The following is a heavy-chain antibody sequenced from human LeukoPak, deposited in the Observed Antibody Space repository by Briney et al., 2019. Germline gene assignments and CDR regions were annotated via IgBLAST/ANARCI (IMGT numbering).Heavy chain of an antibody. CDR3: ARGPYSGDWHFDF. V-gene: IGHV1-46*01. Sequence: ASVKVSCKASGYTFTSGFIHWVRQAPGQGLEWMGVINPSGGSTSYAQKFQGRVTMTRDTSTSTVSMELSSLRFEDTAVYYCARGPYSGDWHFDFWGQGTLVTVSS. J-gene: IGHJ4*02. CDR1: GYTFTSGF. D-gene: IGHD6-19*01. CDR2: INPSGGST.